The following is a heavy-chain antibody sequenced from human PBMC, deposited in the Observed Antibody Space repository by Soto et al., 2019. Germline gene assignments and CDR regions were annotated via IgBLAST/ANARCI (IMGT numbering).Heavy chain of an antibody. CDR1: GFTFSSYA. Sequence: GGSLRLSCAASGFTFSSYAMHWVRQAPGKGLEWVAVISYDGSNKYYADSVKGRFTISRDNSKNTLYLQMNSLRAEDTAVYYCARGDDYDGFDYWGQGTLVTVSS. D-gene: IGHD4-17*01. CDR2: ISYDGSNK. V-gene: IGHV3-30-3*01. CDR3: ARGDDYDGFDY. J-gene: IGHJ4*02.